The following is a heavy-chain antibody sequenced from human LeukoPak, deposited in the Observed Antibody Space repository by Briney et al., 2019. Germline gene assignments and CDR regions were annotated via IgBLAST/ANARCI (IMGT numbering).Heavy chain of an antibody. CDR2: INHSGST. CDR3: ARGYQLLYRNYYYGMDV. V-gene: IGHV4-34*01. CDR1: GGSFSGYY. Sequence: PSETLSLTCAVYGGSFSGYYWSWIRQPPGKGLEWLGEINHSGSTNYNPSLKSRVTISVDTSKNQFSLKLSSVTAADTAVYYCARGYQLLYRNYYYGMDVWGQGTTVTVSS. D-gene: IGHD2-2*02. J-gene: IGHJ6*02.